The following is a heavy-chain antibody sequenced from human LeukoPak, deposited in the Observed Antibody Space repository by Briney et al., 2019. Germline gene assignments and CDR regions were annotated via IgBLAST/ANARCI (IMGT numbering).Heavy chain of an antibody. CDR2: IDTYGTVT. D-gene: IGHD1-26*01. Sequence: GGSLRLSCAASGFTFSSYWMHWVRQDPGNGLLWVSRIDTYGTVTDYADSVKGRFTISRDNAKNTLSLQMNSLRAEDTAVYYCAGGPWELDWWGQGTLVTVSS. J-gene: IGHJ4*02. V-gene: IGHV3-74*01. CDR3: AGGPWELDW. CDR1: GFTFSSYW.